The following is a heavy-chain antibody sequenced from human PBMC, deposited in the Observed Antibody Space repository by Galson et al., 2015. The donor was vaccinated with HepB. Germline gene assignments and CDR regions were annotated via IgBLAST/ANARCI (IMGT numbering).Heavy chain of an antibody. J-gene: IGHJ4*02. CDR3: AKDVRELERFDY. V-gene: IGHV3-23*01. Sequence: SLRLSCAASGFTFSSYAMSWVRQAPGKGLEWVSAISGSGGSTYYADSVKGRFTISRDNSKNTLYLQMNSLRAEDTAVYYCAKDVRELERFDYWGQGTLVTVSS. CDR2: ISGSGGST. CDR1: GFTFSSYA. D-gene: IGHD1-1*01.